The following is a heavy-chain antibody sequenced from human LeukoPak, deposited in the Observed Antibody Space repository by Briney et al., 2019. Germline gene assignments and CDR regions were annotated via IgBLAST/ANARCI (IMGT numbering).Heavy chain of an antibody. Sequence: GASVKVSCKASGYTFTNYGITWVRQAPGQGLEWMGWISGYQGSTKYAQNFQGRVTMTIDTSTSTAYMDLRSLRSDDTAIYFCARSDLGTITAGPFNHWRQGTLVGVSS. CDR1: GYTFTNYG. CDR2: ISGYQGST. D-gene: IGHD5-24*01. J-gene: IGHJ4*02. CDR3: ARSDLGTITAGPFNH. V-gene: IGHV1-18*01.